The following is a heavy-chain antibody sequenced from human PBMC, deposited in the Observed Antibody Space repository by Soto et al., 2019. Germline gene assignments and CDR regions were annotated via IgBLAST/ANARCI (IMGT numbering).Heavy chain of an antibody. CDR2: IYWDDDK. V-gene: IGHV2-5*02. CDR3: AHIGITTWFAY. J-gene: IGHJ4*02. D-gene: IGHD1-20*01. Sequence: QITLKESGPTLVKPTQTLTLTCTFSGFSLSTRGVGVGWIRQPPGKALEWLALIYWDDDKRYSPFLKSRLTXTXXTSKNQVVLTMTNMDPVDTGTYYCAHIGITTWFAYWGQGTLVTVSS. CDR1: GFSLSTRGVG.